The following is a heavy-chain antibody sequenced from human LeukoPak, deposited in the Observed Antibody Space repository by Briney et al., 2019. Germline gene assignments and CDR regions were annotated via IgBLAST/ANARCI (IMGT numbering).Heavy chain of an antibody. V-gene: IGHV1-2*02. CDR2: VNPHSGGT. Sequence: ASVKVSCKASGYSFIDHYIHWVRQAPGQGLEWMGWVNPHSGGTKFAHKFQGRVTMTRDTSINTAYMEVSSLRSDDTAVYYCARDIGDYYGSGSYWLLWGQGTLVTVAS. J-gene: IGHJ4*02. D-gene: IGHD3-10*01. CDR1: GYSFIDHY. CDR3: ARDIGDYYGSGSYWLL.